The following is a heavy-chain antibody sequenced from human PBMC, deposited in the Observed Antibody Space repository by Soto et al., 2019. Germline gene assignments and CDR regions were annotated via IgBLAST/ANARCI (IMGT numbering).Heavy chain of an antibody. CDR3: AKTPYCGDDCTSSRDN. J-gene: IGHJ4*02. CDR1: GFSFTTYW. CDR2: IYPSDSYT. D-gene: IGHD2-21*01. V-gene: IGHV5-10-1*01. Sequence: ESLKISCKGSGFSFTTYWITWVGQMPGKGLEWMGRIYPSDSYTNYNPPFQGHVTMSADKSVNTAYLQWNSLKASDTAMYYCAKTPYCGDDCTSSRDNGGQGTLVTGS.